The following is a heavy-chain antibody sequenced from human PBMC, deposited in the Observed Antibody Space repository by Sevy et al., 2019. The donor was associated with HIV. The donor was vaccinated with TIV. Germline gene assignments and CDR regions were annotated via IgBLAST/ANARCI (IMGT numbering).Heavy chain of an antibody. D-gene: IGHD2-8*01. CDR3: AREGCTKPHDY. CDR1: GFTFSKYS. Sequence: GGSLRLSCAASGFTFSKYSMSWVRQPPGKGLEWVSTLSFGCGEINYADSVKGRFTISRDNSKSPVELQMNNLRPEDTAVYYCAREGCTKPHDYWGQGTLVTVSS. V-gene: IGHV3-23*01. J-gene: IGHJ4*02. CDR2: LSFGCGEI.